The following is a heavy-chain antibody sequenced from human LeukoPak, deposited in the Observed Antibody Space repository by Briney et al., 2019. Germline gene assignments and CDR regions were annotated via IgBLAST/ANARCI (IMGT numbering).Heavy chain of an antibody. J-gene: IGHJ3*02. CDR3: ARVRPDYYDSSGSWAFDI. CDR1: GFTFSRYA. CDR2: ISYDANIGSNK. V-gene: IGHV3-30-3*01. Sequence: GGSLRLSCATSGFTFSRYAMHWVRQAPGKGLERVALISYDANIGSNKYYADSVKGRFTISRDNSKNTLYLQMNSLRAEDTAVYYCARVRPDYYDSSGSWAFDIWGQGTMVTVSS. D-gene: IGHD3-22*01.